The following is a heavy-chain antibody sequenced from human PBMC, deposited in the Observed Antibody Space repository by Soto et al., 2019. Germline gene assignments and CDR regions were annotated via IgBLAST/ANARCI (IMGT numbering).Heavy chain of an antibody. CDR2: IWYVGSNK. V-gene: IGHV3-33*01. CDR1: GFTFSGYG. Sequence: QPGGSLRLSCAASGFTFSGYGMHWVRQAPGKGLEWVADIWYVGSNKYYADSVKGRFTISRDNSKNTLYLQMNSLRAEDTAAYYCARDRGLNRMDVWGQGTTVTVSS. J-gene: IGHJ6*02. CDR3: ARDRGLNRMDV. D-gene: IGHD3-10*01.